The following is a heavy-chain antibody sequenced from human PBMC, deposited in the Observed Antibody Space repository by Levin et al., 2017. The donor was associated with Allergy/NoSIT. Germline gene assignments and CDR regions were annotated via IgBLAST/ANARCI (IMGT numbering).Heavy chain of an antibody. CDR1: GYSIRSGYY. Sequence: PSQTLSLPCAVSGYSIRSGYYWGWIRRPPGKGLEWIGSIFRSGSTYYNPSLKSRVTMSVDMSTNQFSLELTSVTAADTAVYYCARAAGAYWNGYMDFWGKGTTVTVSS. D-gene: IGHD3-3*01. J-gene: IGHJ6*03. CDR3: ARAAGAYWNGYMDF. CDR2: IFRSGST. V-gene: IGHV4-38-2*01.